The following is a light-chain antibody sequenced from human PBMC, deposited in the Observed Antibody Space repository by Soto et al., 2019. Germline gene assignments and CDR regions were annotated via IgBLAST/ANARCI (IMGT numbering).Light chain of an antibody. CDR2: EVS. CDR1: SVDVGGFNY. V-gene: IGLV2-14*01. CDR3: SSYTSSSTLVV. Sequence: QSALTQPASVSGSPGQSITISGTGTSVDVGGFNYVSGYQQHPGKAPKLMIYEVSNRPSGVSNRFSGSKSGNTASLTISGLQAEDEADYYCSSYTSSSTLVVFGGGTKLTVL. J-gene: IGLJ2*01.